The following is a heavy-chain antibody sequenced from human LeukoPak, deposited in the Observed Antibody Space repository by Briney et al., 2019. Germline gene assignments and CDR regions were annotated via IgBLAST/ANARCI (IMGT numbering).Heavy chain of an antibody. Sequence: GGSLRLSCAASGFSFSTTWMHWVRQVPGKGVVWISRINSDGSSTIYADSVKGRFTISRDNAKNMLYLQMNSLRVEDTAVYYCARDRYYAIDYWGQGTLVTVSS. D-gene: IGHD3-22*01. CDR1: GFSFSTTW. CDR2: INSDGSST. V-gene: IGHV3-74*01. J-gene: IGHJ4*02. CDR3: ARDRYYAIDY.